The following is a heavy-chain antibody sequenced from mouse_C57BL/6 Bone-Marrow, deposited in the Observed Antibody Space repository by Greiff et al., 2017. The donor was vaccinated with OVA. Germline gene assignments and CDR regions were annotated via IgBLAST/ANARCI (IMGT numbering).Heavy chain of an antibody. J-gene: IGHJ3*01. CDR2: IYPGSGST. CDR3: ALDDGYYVLFAY. Sequence: QVQLQQPGAELVKPGASVKMSCKASGYTFTSYWITWVKQRPGQGLEWIGDIYPGSGSTNYNEKFKSKATLTVDTSSSTAYMQLSSLTSEDSAVYYCALDDGYYVLFAYWGQGTLVTVSA. CDR1: GYTFTSYW. D-gene: IGHD2-3*01. V-gene: IGHV1-55*01.